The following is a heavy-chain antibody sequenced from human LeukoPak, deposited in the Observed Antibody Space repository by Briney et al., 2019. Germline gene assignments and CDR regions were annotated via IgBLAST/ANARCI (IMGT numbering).Heavy chain of an antibody. J-gene: IGHJ4*02. CDR3: TTDRHVGSGSYSPFDY. Sequence: GGSLRLSCAASGFTFSNAWMSWVRQAPGKGLEWGGRIKSKTDGGTTDYAAPVKGRFTISRDDSKNTLYLQMNSLKTEDTAVYYCTTDRHVGSGSYSPFDYWGQGTLVTVSS. D-gene: IGHD3-10*01. V-gene: IGHV3-15*01. CDR1: GFTFSNAW. CDR2: IKSKTDGGTT.